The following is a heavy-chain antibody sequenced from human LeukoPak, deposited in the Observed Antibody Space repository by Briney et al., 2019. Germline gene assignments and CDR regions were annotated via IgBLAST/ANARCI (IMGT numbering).Heavy chain of an antibody. CDR2: IYSGGNT. V-gene: IGHV3-66*01. CDR1: GFTVSNNF. Sequence: PGGSLRLSCAASGFTVSNNFMTWVRQAPGKGPECVSVIYSGGNTYYADSVKGRFTISRDNSKNTLYLQMNSLRAEDTAVYYCANRDNYGSGSPLWNWGQGTLVTVSS. CDR3: ANRDNYGSGSPLWN. D-gene: IGHD3-10*01. J-gene: IGHJ4*02.